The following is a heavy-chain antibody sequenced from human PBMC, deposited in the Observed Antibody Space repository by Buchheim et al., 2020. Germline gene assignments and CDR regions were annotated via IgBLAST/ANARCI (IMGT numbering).Heavy chain of an antibody. CDR2: INSGGSIT. D-gene: IGHD3-3*01. CDR1: GFTFSDYW. Sequence: EVQLVESGGGLVQPGGSLRLPCAASGFTFSDYWMHWVRQVPGKGLVYISDINSGGSITNYADSVKGRFTISRDNAKNTLYLQMNSLTAEDTAVYYCATGSVPYAFDMWGQGT. CDR3: ATGSVPYAFDM. V-gene: IGHV3-74*01. J-gene: IGHJ3*02.